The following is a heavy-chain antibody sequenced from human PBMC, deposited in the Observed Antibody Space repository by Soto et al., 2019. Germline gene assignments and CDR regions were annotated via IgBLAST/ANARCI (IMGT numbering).Heavy chain of an antibody. CDR2: IYYSGST. J-gene: IGHJ4*02. V-gene: IGHV4-31*03. Sequence: QVQLQESGPGLVKPSQTLSLTCTVSGGSISSGDYYWSWIRQHPGKGLEWIGYIYYSGSTYYNPSLQSRVTISVDTSKNQFSLELSSVTAADTAVYYCARRVGGHLDYWGQGTLVTVSS. CDR1: GGSISSGDYY. CDR3: ARRVGGHLDY. D-gene: IGHD6-19*01.